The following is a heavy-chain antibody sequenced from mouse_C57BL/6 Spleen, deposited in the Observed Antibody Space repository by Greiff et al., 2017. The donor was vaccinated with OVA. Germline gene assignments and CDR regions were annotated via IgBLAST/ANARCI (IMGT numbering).Heavy chain of an antibody. V-gene: IGHV5-4*01. CDR1: GFTFSSYA. J-gene: IGHJ1*03. CDR2: ISDGGSYT. Sequence: EVNLVESGGGLVKPGGSLKLSCAASGFTFSSYAMSWVRQTPEKRLEWVATISDGGSYTYYPDNVKGRFTISRDNAKNNLYLQMSHLKSEDTAMYYCARDRTPDWYFDVWGTGTTVTVSS. CDR3: ARDRTPDWYFDV.